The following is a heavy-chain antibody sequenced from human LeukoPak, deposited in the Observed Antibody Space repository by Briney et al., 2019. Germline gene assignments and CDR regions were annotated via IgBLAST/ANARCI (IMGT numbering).Heavy chain of an antibody. CDR3: ARGYSSGWYHPFDY. V-gene: IGHV3-30*04. CDR1: GFTFSSYA. J-gene: IGHJ4*02. D-gene: IGHD6-19*01. Sequence: GVSLRLSCAASGFTFSSYAMHWVRQAPGKGLEWVAVISYDGSNKYYADSVKGRFTISRDNSKNTLYPQMNSLRAEDTAVYYCARGYSSGWYHPFDYWGQGTLVTVSS. CDR2: ISYDGSNK.